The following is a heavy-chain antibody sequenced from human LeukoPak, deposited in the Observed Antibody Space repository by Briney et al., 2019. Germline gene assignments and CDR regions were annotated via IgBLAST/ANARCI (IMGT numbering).Heavy chain of an antibody. D-gene: IGHD3-22*01. CDR1: GASISSHY. CDR2: IHYSGST. V-gene: IGHV4-59*11. CDR3: SRTYISCYQPDAFDI. J-gene: IGHJ3*02. Sequence: SETLSLTCSVSGASISSHYWSWLRQPPGKGLEWIGYIHYSGSTNCNPSLKSRVTISLDTSKNQFSLKLTSLTAADTAVYYSSRTYISCYQPDAFDIWGQGTMVTVSS.